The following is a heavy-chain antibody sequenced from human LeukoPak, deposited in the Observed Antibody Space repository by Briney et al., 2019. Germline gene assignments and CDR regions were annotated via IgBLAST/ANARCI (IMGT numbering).Heavy chain of an antibody. CDR2: INPSGGST. V-gene: IGHV1-46*01. D-gene: IGHD1-26*01. J-gene: IGHJ3*02. CDR1: GYTFTGYY. Sequence: GASVKVSCKASGYTFTGYYMHWVRQAPGQGLEWMGIINPSGGSTSYAQKFQGRVTMTRDTSTSTVYMELSSLRSEDTAVYYCARVGIVGAVSDAFDIWGQGTMVTVSS. CDR3: ARVGIVGAVSDAFDI.